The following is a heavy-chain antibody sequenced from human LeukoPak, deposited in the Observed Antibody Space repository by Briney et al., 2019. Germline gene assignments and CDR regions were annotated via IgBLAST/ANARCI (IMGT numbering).Heavy chain of an antibody. CDR2: IKQDGSEK. V-gene: IGHV3-7*01. Sequence: GGSLRLSCAASGFTFSSYWMSWVRQAPGKGLEWVVVANIKQDGSEKSYVDSVKGRFTISRDNAKNSLYLQMNSLRAEDTAVYYCARDMRLELLASSGYYYGMDVWGQGTTVTVSS. J-gene: IGHJ6*02. CDR3: ARDMRLELLASSGYYYGMDV. D-gene: IGHD1-7*01. CDR1: GFTFSSYW.